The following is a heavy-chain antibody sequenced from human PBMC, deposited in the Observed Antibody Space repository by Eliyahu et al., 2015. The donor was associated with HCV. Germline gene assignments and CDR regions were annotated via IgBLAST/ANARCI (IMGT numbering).Heavy chain of an antibody. Sequence: QVRLAQSGPEVKKPGASVKVSCQTSGYYLPWGRQVPGQGLEWMGWINPSTGATNYAQALQGRVTMTRDTSIRATYMELTSLTSDDTATFFCARGTGELAKVQGSPLHHYYFYTLDVWGQGTTLVVSS. CDR2: INPSTGAT. D-gene: IGHD2/OR15-2a*01. J-gene: IGHJ6*02. CDR3: ARGTGELAKVQGSPLHHYYFYTLDV. CDR1: GYY. V-gene: IGHV1-2*02.